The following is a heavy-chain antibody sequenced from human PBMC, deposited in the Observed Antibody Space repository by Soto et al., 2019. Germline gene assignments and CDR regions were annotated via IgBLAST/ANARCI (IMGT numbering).Heavy chain of an antibody. D-gene: IGHD3-3*01. CDR2: INPNGGAT. CDR3: ARLRFLGYCGMDV. CDR1: GYTFSTYY. V-gene: IGHV1-46*04. Sequence: QVQLVQSGAEVKKPGASVKVSCKASGYTFSTYYLHWVRQAPGQGLEWMGVINPNGGATSYAQKLQGRVTITRDTSTNTVYMELRSLISEDTSIYYCARLRFLGYCGMDVWGQGTTVPVSS. J-gene: IGHJ6*02.